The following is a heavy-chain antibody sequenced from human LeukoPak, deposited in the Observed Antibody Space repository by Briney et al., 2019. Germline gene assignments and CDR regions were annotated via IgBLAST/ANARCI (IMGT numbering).Heavy chain of an antibody. CDR2: ITSRSTI. Sequence: GGSLRLSCAASGFAFSTYGMNWVRQAPGKGLEWVSYITSRSTIYYADSVRGRFTISRDNFKNSLYLEMSSLRDDDTAVYYCARRLSGSYLDYWGQGTLVTVSS. D-gene: IGHD3-10*01. CDR3: ARRLSGSYLDY. V-gene: IGHV3-48*02. CDR1: GFAFSTYG. J-gene: IGHJ4*02.